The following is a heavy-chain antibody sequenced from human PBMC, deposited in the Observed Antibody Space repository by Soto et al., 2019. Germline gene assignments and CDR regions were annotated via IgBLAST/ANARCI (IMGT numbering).Heavy chain of an antibody. J-gene: IGHJ5*02. CDR1: GYTFTSYT. CDR3: ARDFGCTYGTTLYDP. D-gene: IGHD5-18*01. Sequence: ASVKVSCKASGYTFTSYTMHWVRQAPGQRLEWMGYINAGNGNIKYSQKFQGRVTITSDTSASTAYMELNSLTSEDTAVYYCARDFGCTYGTTLYDPWGQGTLVTVSS. V-gene: IGHV1-3*01. CDR2: INAGNGNI.